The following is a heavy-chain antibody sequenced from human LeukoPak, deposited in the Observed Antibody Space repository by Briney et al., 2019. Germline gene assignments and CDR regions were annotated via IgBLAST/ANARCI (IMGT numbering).Heavy chain of an antibody. CDR2: ISGSSSST. J-gene: IGHJ4*02. CDR1: GFIFSSYA. Sequence: GGSLRLSCAASGFIFSSYAMSWVRQAPGKGLEWVSAISGSSSSTYYADSVKGRFTISRDNSKNTLYLQMNSLRAEDTAVYYCAKGGTQTKTFDYWGQGTLVTVSS. D-gene: IGHD1-26*01. V-gene: IGHV3-23*01. CDR3: AKGGTQTKTFDY.